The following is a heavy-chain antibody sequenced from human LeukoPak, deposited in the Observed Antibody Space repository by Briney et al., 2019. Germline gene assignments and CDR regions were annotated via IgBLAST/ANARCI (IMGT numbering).Heavy chain of an antibody. V-gene: IGHV1-18*01. D-gene: IGHD2-2*01. CDR2: ISAYNGNT. CDR3: AIRDEGYCSSTSCYPPVGFDP. CDR1: GGTFSNYA. J-gene: IGHJ5*02. Sequence: GASVKVSCKASGGTFSNYAISWVRQAPGQGLEWMGWISAYNGNTNYAQKLQGRVTMTTDTSTSTAYMELRSLRSDDTAVYYCAIRDEGYCSSTSCYPPVGFDPWGQGTLVTVSS.